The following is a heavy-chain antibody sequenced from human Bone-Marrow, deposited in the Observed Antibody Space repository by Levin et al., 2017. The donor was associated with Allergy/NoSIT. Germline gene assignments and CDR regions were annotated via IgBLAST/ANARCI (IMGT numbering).Heavy chain of an antibody. CDR3: ARGVDGTQAFDI. CDR1: GFTFTTYW. CDR2: IKQDGSEK. J-gene: IGHJ3*02. V-gene: IGHV3-7*01. Sequence: GGSLRLSCAASGFTFTTYWMSWVRQAPGKGLEWVANIKQDGSEKYYMDSVRGRFTISRDNAKTSVYLQMNSLRAEDTAVYYCARGVDGTQAFDIWGQGTMVTVSS. D-gene: IGHD5-24*01.